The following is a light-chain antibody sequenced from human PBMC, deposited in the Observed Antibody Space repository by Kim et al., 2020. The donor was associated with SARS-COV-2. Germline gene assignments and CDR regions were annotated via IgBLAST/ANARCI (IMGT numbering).Light chain of an antibody. V-gene: IGLV2-14*03. CDR2: DDD. CDR3: TSYTDSSTVI. J-gene: IGLJ2*01. Sequence: GQAITMSGGGSSSDVGGYKYVAWYQQHPGKAPKFMIYDDDKRPSGIPDRFSGSKSGNTASLTISGLQAEDEADYYCTSYTDSSTVIFGGGTQLTVL. CDR1: SSDVGGYKY.